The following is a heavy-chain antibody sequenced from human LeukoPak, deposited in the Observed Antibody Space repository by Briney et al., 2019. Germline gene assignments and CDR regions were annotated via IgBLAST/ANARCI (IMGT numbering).Heavy chain of an antibody. Sequence: PGGSLRLSCAASGFTFSNYWMHWVRQAPGKGLVWVSRINIDGSSPRYADSVEGRFTISRDNAKNTLYLQMNSLRAEDTAVYYCAKDRKGQTFDYGGQGTLVTVSS. J-gene: IGHJ4*02. CDR2: INIDGSSP. V-gene: IGHV3-74*01. CDR1: GFTFSNYW. CDR3: AKDRKGQTFDY.